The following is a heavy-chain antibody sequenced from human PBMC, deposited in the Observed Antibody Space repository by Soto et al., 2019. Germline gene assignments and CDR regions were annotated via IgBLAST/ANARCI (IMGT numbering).Heavy chain of an antibody. V-gene: IGHV1-69*13. Sequence: ASVKVSCKASGGTFSSYAISWVRQAPGQGLEWMGGIIPIFGTANYAQKFQGRVTITADESTSTAYMELSSLRSEDTAVYYCARAMKTQLRFLEWLPSHFDYWGQGTLVTVSS. CDR1: GGTFSSYA. J-gene: IGHJ4*02. CDR3: ARAMKTQLRFLEWLPSHFDY. CDR2: IIPIFGTA. D-gene: IGHD3-3*01.